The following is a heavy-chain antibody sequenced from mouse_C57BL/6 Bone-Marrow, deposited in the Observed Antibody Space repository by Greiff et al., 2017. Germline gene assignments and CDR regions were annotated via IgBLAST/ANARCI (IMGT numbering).Heavy chain of an antibody. CDR1: GYTFTDYY. D-gene: IGHD2-3*01. CDR2: IFPGSGST. J-gene: IGHJ3*01. CDR3: ARIYDGYYGFAY. V-gene: IGHV1-75*01. Sequence: QVQLQQSGPELVKPGASVKISCKASGYTFTDYYINWVKQRPGQGLEWIGWIFPGSGSTYYNEKFKGKATLTVDKSSSTAYMELRSLTSEDSAVYFCARIYDGYYGFAYWGQGTLVTVSA.